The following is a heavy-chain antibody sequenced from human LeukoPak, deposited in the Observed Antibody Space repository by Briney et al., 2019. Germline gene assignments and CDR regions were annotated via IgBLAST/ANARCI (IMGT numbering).Heavy chain of an antibody. D-gene: IGHD3-22*01. CDR3: ARASFDSSGYIADT. V-gene: IGHV3-23*01. CDR1: GFTFSSYA. J-gene: IGHJ5*02. Sequence: GGSLRLSCAASGFTFSSYAMSWVRQAPGKGLEWVSAISGGSTYYADSVKGRFTISRHNSKNTLYLQMNSLRAEDTAVYYCARASFDSSGYIADTWGQGTLVTVSS. CDR2: ISGGST.